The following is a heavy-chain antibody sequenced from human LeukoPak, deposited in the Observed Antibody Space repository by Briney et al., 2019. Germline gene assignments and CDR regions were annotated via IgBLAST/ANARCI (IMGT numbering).Heavy chain of an antibody. CDR1: GGSFSGYY. CDR2: INHSGST. J-gene: IGHJ5*02. CDR3: ARGHYYGSGSYYDNWFDP. Sequence: SETLSLTCAVYGGSFSGYYWSWIRQPPGKGLEWIGEINHSGSTNYNPSLKSRVTISVDTSKNQFSLKPSSVTAADTAVYYCARGHYYGSGSYYDNWFDPWGQGTLVTVSS. D-gene: IGHD3-10*01. V-gene: IGHV4-34*01.